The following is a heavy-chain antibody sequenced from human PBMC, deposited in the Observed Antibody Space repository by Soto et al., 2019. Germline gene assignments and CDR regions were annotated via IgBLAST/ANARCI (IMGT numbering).Heavy chain of an antibody. CDR3: ARGRSDSAGSSFGRRMDV. Sequence: QVQLQESGPGLVKSSETLSLICFVSGEALGSGQSYWNWIRQAPGKGLEWIGQTFVTGATKYSASLNSRVTMSVDSSKSPISLTMTSVTAADSATYFCARGRSDSAGSSFGRRMDVWGQGTTVTVSS. CDR2: TFVTGAT. CDR1: GEALGSGQSY. V-gene: IGHV4-61*01. J-gene: IGHJ6*02. D-gene: IGHD3-10*01.